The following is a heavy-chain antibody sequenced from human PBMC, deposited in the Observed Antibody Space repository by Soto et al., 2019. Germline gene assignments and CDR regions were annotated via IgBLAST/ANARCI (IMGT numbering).Heavy chain of an antibody. CDR3: ARDGPGLCYGDYVLFDY. CDR1: GYTFTNYG. D-gene: IGHD4-17*01. J-gene: IGHJ4*02. CDR2: ISVYNGNT. V-gene: IGHV1-18*01. Sequence: QVQLVQSGAEVKKPGASVKVSCKASGYTFTNYGISWVRQAPGQGLEWMGWISVYNGNTDYAQKLQGRVTMTTVTSTSTAYMELRSLTSDDTAVYYCARDGPGLCYGDYVLFDYWGQGPLVTVSS.